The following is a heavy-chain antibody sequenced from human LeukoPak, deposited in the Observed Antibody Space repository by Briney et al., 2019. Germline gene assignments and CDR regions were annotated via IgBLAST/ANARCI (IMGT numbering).Heavy chain of an antibody. CDR3: TRDSGTYSWFDP. V-gene: IGHV3-73*01. CDR1: GFTFSGSA. D-gene: IGHD1-26*01. J-gene: IGHJ5*02. Sequence: QTRGSGTLSCAASGFTFSGSAIHWVRQSSGKGLEWVGQIDKKDKGYATATAYAASVKGRFTISRDDSINTAYLQMKSLKTEDTALYYCTRDSGTYSWFDPWGQPTMV. CDR2: IDKKDKGYATAT.